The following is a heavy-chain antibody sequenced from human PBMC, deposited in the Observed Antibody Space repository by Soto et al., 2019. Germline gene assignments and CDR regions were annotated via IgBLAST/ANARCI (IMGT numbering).Heavy chain of an antibody. J-gene: IGHJ5*02. V-gene: IGHV5-51*01. CDR1: GYSFTSYW. D-gene: IGHD3-3*01. Sequence: GESLKISCQGSGYSFTSYWIGWVRQMPGKGLEWMGIIYPGDSDTRYSPSFQGQVTISADKSISTAYLQWSSLNASDTALFYFARGFWSGRIPLNWFDPWGQGTLVTVSS. CDR2: IYPGDSDT. CDR3: ARGFWSGRIPLNWFDP.